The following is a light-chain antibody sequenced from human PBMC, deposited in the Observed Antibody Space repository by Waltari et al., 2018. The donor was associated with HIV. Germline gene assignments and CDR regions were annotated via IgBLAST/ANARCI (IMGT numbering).Light chain of an antibody. CDR2: LAS. J-gene: IGKJ1*01. CDR3: QQYYSTPT. V-gene: IGKV4-1*01. CDR1: HSVFFTSNNKNY. Sequence: DIVMTQSPDSLAVSLGERATINCRSSHSVFFTSNNKNYIAWYQQKPGRPPNLLISLASSREAGVPDRFSGSGSETDFTLTISSLQAEDVAVYYGQQYYSTPTFGQGTKVEMK.